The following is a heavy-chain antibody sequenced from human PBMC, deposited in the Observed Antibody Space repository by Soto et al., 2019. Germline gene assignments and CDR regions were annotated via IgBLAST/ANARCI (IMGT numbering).Heavy chain of an antibody. CDR3: AHSGGTTVNTYALRNFDF. J-gene: IGHJ4*02. V-gene: IGHV2-5*02. CDR2: IYWDDDK. CDR1: GFSLSTSGVG. D-gene: IGHD4-17*01. Sequence: QITLKESGPTLVKPTQTLTLTCTFSGFSLSTSGVGVGWIRQPPGKALEWLALIYWDDDKRYSPSLKSRLTITKDTSKNQVVLTITNMDPSDTATYYSAHSGGTTVNTYALRNFDFWGQGTLVTVPS.